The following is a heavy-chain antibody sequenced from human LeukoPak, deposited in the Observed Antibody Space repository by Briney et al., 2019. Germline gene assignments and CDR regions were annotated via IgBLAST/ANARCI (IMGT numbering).Heavy chain of an antibody. CDR3: ARERYSSGWSHDY. D-gene: IGHD6-13*01. Sequence: GGSLRLSCAASGFTFSSYSMNWVRQAPGKGLEWVSYISSSSSTIYYADSVKGRFTISRDNAKNSLYLQMNSLRAEDTAVYYCARERYSSGWSHDYWGQGTLVTVSS. CDR2: ISSSSSTI. CDR1: GFTFSSYS. J-gene: IGHJ4*02. V-gene: IGHV3-48*04.